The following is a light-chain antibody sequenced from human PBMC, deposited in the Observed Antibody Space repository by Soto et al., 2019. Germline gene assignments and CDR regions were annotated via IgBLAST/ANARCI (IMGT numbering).Light chain of an antibody. CDR2: GAS. CDR3: QKYNSAPWT. CDR1: LGIRNY. Sequence: DIQMTQSVASLSASVGERVTITCRASLGIRNYLAWYQQKPGKVPQLLINGASTLQSGVPSRFSGSGSGTDFTLTISSLQPEDVATYYCQKYNSAPWTFGQGTKVDIK. V-gene: IGKV1-27*01. J-gene: IGKJ1*01.